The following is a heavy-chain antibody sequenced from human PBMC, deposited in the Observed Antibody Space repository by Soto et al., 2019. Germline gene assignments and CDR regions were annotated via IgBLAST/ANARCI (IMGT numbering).Heavy chain of an antibody. D-gene: IGHD2-15*01. V-gene: IGHV1-2*04. CDR1: GYTFTGYY. CDR2: INPNSGGT. CDR3: ARDRGKYCSGGSCRYYYGLDV. J-gene: IGHJ6*02. Sequence: ASVKVSCKASGYTFTGYYMHWVRQAPGQGLEWMGWINPNSGGTNYAQKFQGWVTMTRDTSISTAYMELSRLRSDDTAVYYCARDRGKYCSGGSCRYYYGLDVWGQGTTFTVSS.